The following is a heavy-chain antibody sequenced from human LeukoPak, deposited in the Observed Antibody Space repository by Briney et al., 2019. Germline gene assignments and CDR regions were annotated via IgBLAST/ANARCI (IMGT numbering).Heavy chain of an antibody. Sequence: GGSLRLSCAPSGFPFSTNDMSWVRQAPGKGLEWVSAISGSASGGTTYEDSVKGRFTVSRDNSKGTMYLQMNSLRAEDTAVYYCAKVKTHWYFDDWGRGTLVTVSS. D-gene: IGHD1-1*01. J-gene: IGHJ4*02. CDR1: GFPFSTND. V-gene: IGHV3-23*01. CDR2: ISGSASGGT. CDR3: AKVKTHWYFDD.